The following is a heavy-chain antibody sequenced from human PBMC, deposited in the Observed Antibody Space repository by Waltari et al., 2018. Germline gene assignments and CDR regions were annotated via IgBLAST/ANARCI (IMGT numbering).Heavy chain of an antibody. V-gene: IGHV1-69*10. CDR3: ASEGSATQGIAVAGTIDY. CDR2: IIPILGIA. J-gene: IGHJ4*02. CDR1: GGTFSSYA. Sequence: QVQLVQSGAEVKKPGSSVKVSCKASGGTFSSYALSWVRQAPGQGLEWMGGIIPILGIANYAQKFQGRVTITADKSTSTAYMELSSLRSEDTAVYYCASEGSATQGIAVAGTIDYWGQGTLVTVSS. D-gene: IGHD6-19*01.